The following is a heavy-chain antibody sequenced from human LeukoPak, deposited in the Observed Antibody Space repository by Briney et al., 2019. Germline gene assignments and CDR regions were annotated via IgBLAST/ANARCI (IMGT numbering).Heavy chain of an antibody. V-gene: IGHV3-21*01. J-gene: IGHJ4*02. CDR2: ISASSGHI. Sequence: GGSLGLSCAASGFTFSDYSMNWVRQAPGKGLEWVSSISASSGHIHYADSAKGRFTNSRDNAKNSLYLQMNSLRAEDTAVYYCARAEYSSSWSYVYYFDKWGQGTLVTVSS. CDR1: GFTFSDYS. CDR3: ARAEYSSSWSYVYYFDK. D-gene: IGHD6-13*01.